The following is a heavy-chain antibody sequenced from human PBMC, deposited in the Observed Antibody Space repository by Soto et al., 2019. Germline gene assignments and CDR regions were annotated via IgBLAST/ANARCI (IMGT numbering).Heavy chain of an antibody. J-gene: IGHJ6*03. V-gene: IGHV4-59*08. Sequence: PSETLSLTCTVSGGSISSYYWSWIRQPPGKGLEWIGYIYYSGSTNYNPSLKSRVTISVDTSKNQFSLKLSSVTAADTAVYYCARSPGSSSVYYYYYMDVWGKGTTVPVSS. CDR2: IYYSGST. CDR1: GGSISSYY. D-gene: IGHD6-6*01. CDR3: ARSPGSSSVYYYYYMDV.